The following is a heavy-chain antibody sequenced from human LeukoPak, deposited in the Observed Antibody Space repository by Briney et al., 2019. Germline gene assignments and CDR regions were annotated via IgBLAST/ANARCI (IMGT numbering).Heavy chain of an antibody. J-gene: IGHJ4*02. D-gene: IGHD6-19*01. CDR2: INPSGGST. CDR3: ARGHSSGWYLGDY. V-gene: IGHV1-46*01. CDR1: GGTFSSYA. Sequence: ASVKVSCKASGGTFSSYAISWVRQAPGQGLEWMGIINPSGGSTSYAQKFQGRVTMTRDTSTSTVYMELSSLRSEDTAVYYCARGHSSGWYLGDYWGQGTLVTVSS.